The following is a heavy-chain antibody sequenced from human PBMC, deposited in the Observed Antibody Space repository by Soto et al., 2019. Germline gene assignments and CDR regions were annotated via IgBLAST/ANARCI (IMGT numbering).Heavy chain of an antibody. J-gene: IGHJ4*02. CDR1: GFTFSSYW. D-gene: IGHD6-19*01. CDR2: IKQDGSEK. CDR3: ARDPGLAVAREDY. Sequence: EVQLVESGGGLVQPGGSLRLSCAASGFTFSSYWMSWVRQAPGKGLEWVANIKQDGSEKYYVDSVKGRFTISRDNAKNSLYLQMNSLRAEDTAVYNCARDPGLAVAREDYWGQGPLVTVSS. V-gene: IGHV3-7*01.